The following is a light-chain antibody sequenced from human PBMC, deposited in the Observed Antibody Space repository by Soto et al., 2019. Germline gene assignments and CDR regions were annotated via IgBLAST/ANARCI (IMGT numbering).Light chain of an antibody. CDR2: DAS. Sequence: EIVLTQSPATLSLSPGERDTLSCGASQRISNNYLAWYQQKPGLAPRLLIYDASNRAAGIPDRFSGSGSGTDFTLTISRLEPEDFAVYYCQQFDNLITFGGGTKVEIK. CDR3: QQFDNLIT. CDR1: QRISNNY. V-gene: IGKV3D-20*01. J-gene: IGKJ4*01.